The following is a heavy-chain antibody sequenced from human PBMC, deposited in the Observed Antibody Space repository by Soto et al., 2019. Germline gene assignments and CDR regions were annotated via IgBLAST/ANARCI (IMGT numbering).Heavy chain of an antibody. Sequence: SETLSLTCTVSGDSISSGNKYWSWIRQPPGKGLEWIGYIFSSGTTYYNPSLKSRLTMSLDASQNQFPLKLNSLTDADTAVYFCARVPSTFDYYYAMDVWGQGTTVTVSS. CDR3: ARVPSTFDYYYAMDV. V-gene: IGHV4-30-4*01. J-gene: IGHJ6*02. D-gene: IGHD3-16*01. CDR1: GDSISSGNKY. CDR2: IFSSGTT.